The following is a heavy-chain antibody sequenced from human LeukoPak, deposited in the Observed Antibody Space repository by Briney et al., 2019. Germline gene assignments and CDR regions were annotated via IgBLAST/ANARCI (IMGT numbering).Heavy chain of an antibody. CDR2: INPNSGGT. J-gene: IGHJ6*03. CDR3: ARGPGAAAGTYYYYYYMDV. Sequence: ASVKVSCKASGYTFTGYYMHWVRQAPGQGLEWMGWINPNSGGTNYAQKFQDRVTMTRDTSISTAYMELSRLRSDDTAVYYCARGPGAAAGTYYYYYYMDVWGKGTTVTVSS. V-gene: IGHV1-2*02. CDR1: GYTFTGYY. D-gene: IGHD6-13*01.